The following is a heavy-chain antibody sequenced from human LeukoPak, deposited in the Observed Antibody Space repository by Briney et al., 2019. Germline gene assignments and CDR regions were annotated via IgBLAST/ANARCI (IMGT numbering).Heavy chain of an antibody. CDR3: ARSGYSHSWDY. CDR2: IKEDGGEI. CDR1: GFTFSSYW. J-gene: IGHJ4*02. V-gene: IGHV3-7*03. Sequence: GGSLGLSCAASGFTFSSYWMSWVRQAPGKGLEWVANIKEDGGEIHFVDSMKGRFTISRDNAKNSLYLQMNSLRGDDTAVYYCARSGYSHSWDYWGQGTLVIVSS. D-gene: IGHD1-26*01.